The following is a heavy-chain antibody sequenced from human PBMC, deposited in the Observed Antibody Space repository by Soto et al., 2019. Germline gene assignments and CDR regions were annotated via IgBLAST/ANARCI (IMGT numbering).Heavy chain of an antibody. Sequence: SETLSLTCAVYGGSFSDYYWSWIRQPPGKGLEWIGEINHSGSTNYNPSLKSRVTISVDTSKNQFSLKLSFVTAADTAVYYCASGRRAFNSSWFDYWGQGTLVTVSS. J-gene: IGHJ4*02. CDR3: ASGRRAFNSSWFDY. CDR1: GGSFSDYY. D-gene: IGHD6-13*01. CDR2: INHSGST. V-gene: IGHV4-34*01.